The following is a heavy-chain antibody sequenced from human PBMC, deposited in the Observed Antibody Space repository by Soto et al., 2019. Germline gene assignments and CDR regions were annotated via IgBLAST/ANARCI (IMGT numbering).Heavy chain of an antibody. CDR1: GGSISSGDNY. V-gene: IGHV4-30-4*01. J-gene: IGHJ5*02. Sequence: QVQLQESGPGLVKPSQTLSLTCTVSGGSISSGDNYCSWIRQPPGKGLEWIGYIYYSGSTYYNPSPKSRVTISVDTSKNQVSLKLSSVTAADTAVYYCASLKLGYSTFDPWGQGTLVTVSS. CDR2: IYYSGST. CDR3: ASLKLGYSTFDP. D-gene: IGHD5-18*01.